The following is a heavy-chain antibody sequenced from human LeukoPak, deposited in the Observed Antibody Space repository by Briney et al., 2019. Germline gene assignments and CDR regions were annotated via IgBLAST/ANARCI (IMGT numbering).Heavy chain of an antibody. V-gene: IGHV4-39*07. Sequence: SETLSLTCTVSGGSISSSSYYWGWIRQPPGKGLEWIGSIYYSGSTYYNPSLKSRVTISVDTSKNQFSLKLSSVTAADTAVYYCARDGEVQEVLWFGELFPRWYFDLWGRGTLVTVSS. CDR2: IYYSGST. D-gene: IGHD3-10*01. CDR1: GGSISSSSYY. J-gene: IGHJ2*01. CDR3: ARDGEVQEVLWFGELFPRWYFDL.